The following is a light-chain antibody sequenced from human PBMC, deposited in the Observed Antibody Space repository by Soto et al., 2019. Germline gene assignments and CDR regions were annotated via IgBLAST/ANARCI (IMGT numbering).Light chain of an antibody. Sequence: EVVMSKSPATLSVSPGERATLSYRASQSVSRNLAWYQQKPGQAPRLLIYGASSRATGIPDRFSGSGSGTDLTLTISRLEPEDFAVYYCQQYGSSPPWTFGQGTKVDIK. J-gene: IGKJ1*01. CDR1: QSVSRN. CDR2: GAS. V-gene: IGKV3-20*01. CDR3: QQYGSSPPWT.